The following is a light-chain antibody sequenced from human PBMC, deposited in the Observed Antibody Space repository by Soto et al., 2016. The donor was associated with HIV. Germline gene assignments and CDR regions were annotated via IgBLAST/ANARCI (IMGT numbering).Light chain of an antibody. CDR1: NIGSKS. J-gene: IGLJ1*01. Sequence: SYVLTQPPSVSVAPGKTARITCGGNNIGSKSVHWYQQKPGQSPVLVIYQDRKRPSGIPERFSGSNSGNTATLTISGTQVTDEADYYCQAWDSSTYVFGTGTQVIVL. CDR3: QAWDSSTYV. CDR2: QDR. V-gene: IGLV3-21*01.